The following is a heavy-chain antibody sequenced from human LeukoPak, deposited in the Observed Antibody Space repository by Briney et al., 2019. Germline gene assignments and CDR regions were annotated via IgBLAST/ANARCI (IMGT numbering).Heavy chain of an antibody. CDR2: IKSKTDGGTT. Sequence: GGSLRLSCAASGFTFSNAWMSWVRQAPGKGLEWVGRIKSKTDGGTTDYAAPVKGRFTISRDDSKNTLYLQMNSLKTEDTAVYYCTSVISGSYSTHYWGQGTLVTVSS. CDR3: TSVISGSYSTHY. CDR1: GFTFSNAW. J-gene: IGHJ4*02. V-gene: IGHV3-15*01. D-gene: IGHD1-26*01.